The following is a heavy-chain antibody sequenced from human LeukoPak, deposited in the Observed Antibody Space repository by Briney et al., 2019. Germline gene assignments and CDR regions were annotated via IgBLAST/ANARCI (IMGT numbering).Heavy chain of an antibody. CDR1: RGSIGGHTFY. D-gene: IGHD6-19*01. V-gene: IGHV4-39*01. J-gene: IGHJ3*02. CDR3: ARLTALAGHRGAFDI. CDR2: IYYNGNT. Sequence: SETLSLTCNVSRGSIGGHTFYWDWIRQPPGKGLEWIATIYYNGNTFYNPSLKSRVAISIDMSKSQFSLHLSSVTAADTAIYYCARLTALAGHRGAFDIWGPGTMVTVSS.